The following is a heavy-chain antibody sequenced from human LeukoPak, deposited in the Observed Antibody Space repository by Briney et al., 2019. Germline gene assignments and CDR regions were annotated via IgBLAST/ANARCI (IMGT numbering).Heavy chain of an antibody. D-gene: IGHD3-22*01. CDR2: ISGYNGNT. J-gene: IGHJ4*02. CDR1: GYTFTSYG. CDR3: ARPAISKDSSGYFY. V-gene: IGHV1-18*01. Sequence: ASLKASCTASGYTFTSYGISWVRQAPGQGLEWIGWISGYNGNTNYAQKHQRRVTMTTNTSTSTAYMELRSLRSDDTAVYYCARPAISKDSSGYFYWGQGTLVTVSS.